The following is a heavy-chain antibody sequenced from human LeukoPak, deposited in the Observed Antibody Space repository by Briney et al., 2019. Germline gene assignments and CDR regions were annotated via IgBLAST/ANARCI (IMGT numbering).Heavy chain of an antibody. J-gene: IGHJ4*02. CDR2: IHHSGGT. D-gene: IGHD6-13*01. V-gene: IGHV4-59*01. Sequence: SETLCLTCAVSGGSISSNYWSWIRQPPGKGLEWIGDIHHSGGTNYNPSLKSRVTISVDTSKNQFSLKLNSVTAADTAVYYCARAGGYRPAAADLDYWGQGTLVTVSS. CDR3: ARAGGYRPAAADLDY. CDR1: GGSISSNY.